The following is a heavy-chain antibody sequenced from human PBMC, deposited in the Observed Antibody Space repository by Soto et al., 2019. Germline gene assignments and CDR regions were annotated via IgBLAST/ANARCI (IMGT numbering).Heavy chain of an antibody. Sequence: QVQLQESGPGLVKPSQTLSLTCTVSGGSISSGGYYWSWIRQHPGKGLEWIGYIYYRGSSYYNPSLKSRVTISVDTSKNQFSLKLSSVTAADKAVYYCASRGGNSDDAFDIWGQGTMVTVSS. D-gene: IGHD2-21*02. CDR1: GGSISSGGYY. CDR2: IYYRGSS. J-gene: IGHJ3*02. CDR3: ASRGGNSDDAFDI. V-gene: IGHV4-31*03.